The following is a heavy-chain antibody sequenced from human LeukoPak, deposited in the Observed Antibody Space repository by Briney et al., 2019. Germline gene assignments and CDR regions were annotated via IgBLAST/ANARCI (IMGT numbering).Heavy chain of an antibody. J-gene: IGHJ4*02. D-gene: IGHD3-22*01. Sequence: PGRSLRLSCAASGFTFSSYAMHWVRQAPGKGLEWVAVISYDGSNKYYADSVKGRFTISRDNSKNTLYLQMNSLRAEDTAVYYCARDYDSSGMYFDYWGQGTLVTVSS. CDR1: GFTFSSYA. CDR2: ISYDGSNK. CDR3: ARDYDSSGMYFDY. V-gene: IGHV3-30*04.